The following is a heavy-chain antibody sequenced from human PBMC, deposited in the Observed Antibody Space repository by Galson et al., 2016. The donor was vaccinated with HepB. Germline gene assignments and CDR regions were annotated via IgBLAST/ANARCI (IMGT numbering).Heavy chain of an antibody. V-gene: IGHV3-21*01. CDR1: GFIFSSYS. CDR3: MRGRRTWIGYGTH. CDR2: IDSSPTYI. D-gene: IGHD3-3*01. J-gene: IGHJ4*02. Sequence: SLRLSCAASGFIFSSYSMNWVRQAPGKGLEWVSSIDSSPTYIYYADSVKGRITIFRDNAKNSLFRQMNNLRAEYTAVYYCMRGRRTWIGYGTHWGQGTLVTVSS.